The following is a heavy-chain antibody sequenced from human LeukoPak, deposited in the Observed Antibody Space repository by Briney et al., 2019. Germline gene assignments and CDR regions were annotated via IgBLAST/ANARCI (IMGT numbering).Heavy chain of an antibody. J-gene: IGHJ5*02. D-gene: IGHD6-25*01. CDR1: GFTFSDYS. CDR3: ARERHTFDP. V-gene: IGHV3-21*01. CDR2: ITSSSRYI. Sequence: PGGSLRLSCAASGFTFSDYSMTWVRQAPGKGLEWVSSITSSSRYIYYADSVKGRFGISRDDARSSLYLQMNSLRVEDTAVYYCARERHTFDPWGQGTLVTVSS.